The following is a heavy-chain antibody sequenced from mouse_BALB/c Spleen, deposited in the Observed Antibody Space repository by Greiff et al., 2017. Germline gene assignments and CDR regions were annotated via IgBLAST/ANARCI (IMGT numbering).Heavy chain of an antibody. D-gene: IGHD4-1*01. CDR2: IDPANGNT. J-gene: IGHJ1*01. CDR1: GFNIKDTY. Sequence: VHVKQSGAELVKPGASVKLSCTASGFNIKDTYMHWVKQRPEQGLEWIGRIDPANGNTKYDPKFQGKATITADTSSNTAYLQLSSLTSEDTAVYYCARTGTWWYFDVWGAGTTVTVSS. CDR3: ARTGTWWYFDV. V-gene: IGHV14-3*02.